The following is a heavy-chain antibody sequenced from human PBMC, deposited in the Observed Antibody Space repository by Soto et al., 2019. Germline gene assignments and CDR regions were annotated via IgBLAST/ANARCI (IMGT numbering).Heavy chain of an antibody. Sequence: ETLSLTCAVYGGSFSGPYWSWIRQPPGRGLEWIGEINHRGTSNYNPSLKSRATVSIDTSKNQFSLKLNSVTAADTAVYHCARVSCTATTCYADVWGQGALVTVSS. CDR2: INHRGTS. CDR1: GGSFSGPY. D-gene: IGHD2-2*01. V-gene: IGHV4-34*01. J-gene: IGHJ4*02. CDR3: ARVSCTATTCYADV.